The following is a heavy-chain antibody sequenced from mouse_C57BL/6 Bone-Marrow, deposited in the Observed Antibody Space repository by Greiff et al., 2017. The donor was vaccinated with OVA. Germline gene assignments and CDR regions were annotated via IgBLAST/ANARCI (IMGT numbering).Heavy chain of an antibody. CDR2: ISSGGSYT. J-gene: IGHJ2*01. V-gene: IGHV5-6*01. CDR1: GFTFSSYG. CDR3: ARHIYYYGSYYFDY. D-gene: IGHD1-1*01. Sequence: EVQGVESGGDLVKPGGSLKLSCAASGFTFSSYGMSWVRQTPDKRLEWVATISSGGSYTYYPDSVKGRFTISRDNAKNTLYLQMSSLKSEDTAMYYCARHIYYYGSYYFDYWGQGTTLTVSS.